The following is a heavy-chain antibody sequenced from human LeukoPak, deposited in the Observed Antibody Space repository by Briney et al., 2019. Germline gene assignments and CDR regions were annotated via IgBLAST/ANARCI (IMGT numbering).Heavy chain of an antibody. CDR3: ARVPSGSRFDP. D-gene: IGHD4/OR15-4a*01. CDR1: GGSFRGDYY. Sequence: SETLSLTCTVSGGSFRGDYYWAWIRQPPGQGLEWIGSIYSGGRIYYNPSLKSRVSISIDTSNNDLSLKVTSVTAADTAVYYCARVPSGSRFDPWGPGTLVTVSS. CDR2: IYSGGRI. V-gene: IGHV4-38-2*02. J-gene: IGHJ5*02.